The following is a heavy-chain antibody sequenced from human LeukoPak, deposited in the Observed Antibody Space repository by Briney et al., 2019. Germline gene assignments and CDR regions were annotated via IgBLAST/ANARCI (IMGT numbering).Heavy chain of an antibody. J-gene: IGHJ4*02. CDR2: IHYSGTT. CDR1: GGSITSYY. CDR3: ARVGHRTEGDNADY. V-gene: IGHV4-59*01. D-gene: IGHD1-1*01. Sequence: SETLSLTCSVSGGSITSYYWGWIRQPPGKGLEWVGSIHYSGTTKHNPSLRGRVTTSVDTSKRKSSLPLTCVTAEDTAVYFCARVGHRTEGDNADYCGQGTLVTVSS.